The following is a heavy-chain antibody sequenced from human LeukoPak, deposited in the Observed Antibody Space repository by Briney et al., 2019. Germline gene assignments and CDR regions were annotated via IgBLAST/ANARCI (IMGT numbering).Heavy chain of an antibody. CDR3: ATSLSGWGTYYYMDV. CDR2: IASDGSI. V-gene: IGHV3-69-1*02. Sequence: GGSLRLSCAASGFTFSNAWMSWVRQAPGKGLQWISFIASDGSINYADSVRGRFSLSRDISKNSLYLDMDRLTDEDTGVYYCATSLSGWGTYYYMDVWGTGTSVTVSS. J-gene: IGHJ6*03. CDR1: GFTFSNAW. D-gene: IGHD6-19*01.